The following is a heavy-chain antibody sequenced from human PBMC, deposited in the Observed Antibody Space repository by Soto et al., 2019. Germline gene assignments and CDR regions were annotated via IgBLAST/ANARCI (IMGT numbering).Heavy chain of an antibody. J-gene: IGHJ6*02. CDR1: EFTFNTYW. V-gene: IGHV3-7*05. CDR2: IKDDGSEK. D-gene: IGHD6-19*01. CDR3: ARDWGTPGRGSAVGYYYHYGMDV. Sequence: EVQLVESGGGLVQPGGSLRLSCLASEFTFNTYWMNWVRQAPGRGLEWVANIKDDGSEKNYVDSVSGRFTISRDNAKNYLYLPMNSLRGEDTAGYFGARDWGTPGRGSAVGYYYHYGMDVWGQGTTVTDSS.